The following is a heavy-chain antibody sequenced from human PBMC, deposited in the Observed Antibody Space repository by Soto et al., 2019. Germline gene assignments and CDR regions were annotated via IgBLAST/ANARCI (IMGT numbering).Heavy chain of an antibody. CDR3: ARVANVDIVATRSFDY. D-gene: IGHD5-12*01. V-gene: IGHV1-18*01. CDR1: GYTFTSYG. CDR2: ISAYNGNT. J-gene: IGHJ4*02. Sequence: GASVKVSCKASGYTFTSYGISWVRQAPGQGLEWMGWISAYNGNTNYAQKLQGRVTMTTDTSTSTAYMELRSLRSDDTAVYYCARVANVDIVATRSFDYWGQGTLVTVSS.